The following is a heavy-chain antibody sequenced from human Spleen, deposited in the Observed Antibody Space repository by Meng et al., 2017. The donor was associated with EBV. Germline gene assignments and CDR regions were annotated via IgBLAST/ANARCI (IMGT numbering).Heavy chain of an antibody. J-gene: IGHJ4*02. D-gene: IGHD1-14*01. V-gene: IGHV3-74*03. CDR3: SRDLAGSDDF. CDR1: EFTFRSYW. CDR2: INEDGATT. Sequence: NLVESGGALVPPGGSLRLSCAASEFTFRSYWMHWVRQAPGEGLVWVSRINEDGATTTYADSVKGRFTISRDNAKNTLYLQMNSLRAEDTAVYYCSRDLAGSDDFWGQGTLVTVSS.